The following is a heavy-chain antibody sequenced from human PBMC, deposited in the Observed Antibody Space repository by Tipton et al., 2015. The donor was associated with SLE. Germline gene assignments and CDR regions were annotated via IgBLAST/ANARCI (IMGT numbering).Heavy chain of an antibody. D-gene: IGHD3-16*01. Sequence: TLSLTCTVSGDSISSYYWSWIRQPPGKGLEWIGNVNHSGSTNRSPSLKSRVTISVDTSKNQFALRLSSVTAADTAVYYCARLGWGSAFDIWGQGTMVTVSS. CDR3: ARLGWGSAFDI. J-gene: IGHJ3*02. CDR1: GDSISSYY. CDR2: VNHSGST. V-gene: IGHV4-34*01.